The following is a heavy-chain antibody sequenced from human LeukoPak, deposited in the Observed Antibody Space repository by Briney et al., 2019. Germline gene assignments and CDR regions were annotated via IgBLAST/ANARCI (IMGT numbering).Heavy chain of an antibody. CDR2: ITYNGGST. Sequence: GGSLRLSCSASGFTFSTSAMHWVRQAPGKGLEYVSFITYNGGSTYNADSVKGRFTISRDNSRNTLYLQMGSLRAEDTAVYHCVKDGGMATIFDFWGQGTLVTVSS. CDR1: GFTFSTSA. J-gene: IGHJ4*02. V-gene: IGHV3-64D*09. CDR3: VKDGGMATIFDF. D-gene: IGHD5-24*01.